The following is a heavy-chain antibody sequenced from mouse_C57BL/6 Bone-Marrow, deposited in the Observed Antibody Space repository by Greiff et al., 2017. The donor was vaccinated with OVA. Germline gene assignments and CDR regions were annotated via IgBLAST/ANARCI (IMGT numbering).Heavy chain of an antibody. CDR1: GYTFTSYW. CDR3: ARWLLPWYFDV. J-gene: IGHJ1*03. CDR2: INPNNGGT. V-gene: IGHV1-53*01. Sequence: QVQLQQSGAELVMPGASVKLSCKASGYTFTSYWMHWVKQRPGQGLEWIGDINPNNGGTSYNQKFKGKATLTVDKSSSTAYMELRSLTSEDSAVYYCARWLLPWYFDVWGTGTTVTVSS. D-gene: IGHD2-3*01.